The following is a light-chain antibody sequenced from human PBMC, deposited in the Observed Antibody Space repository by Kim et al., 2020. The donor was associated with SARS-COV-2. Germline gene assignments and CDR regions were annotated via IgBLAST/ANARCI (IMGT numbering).Light chain of an antibody. CDR2: WAS. Sequence: ATINCKSSQSILYSSNNKNYLAWYQQKPGQPPKLLIYWASTRESGVPDRFSGSGSGTDFTLTISRLQAEDVAVYYCQQYYAYPPMFGQGTKVDIK. CDR3: QQYYAYPPM. V-gene: IGKV4-1*01. CDR1: QSILYSSNNKNY. J-gene: IGKJ1*01.